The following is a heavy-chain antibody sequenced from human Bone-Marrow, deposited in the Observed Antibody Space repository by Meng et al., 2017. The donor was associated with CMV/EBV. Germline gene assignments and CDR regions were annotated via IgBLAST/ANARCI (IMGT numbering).Heavy chain of an antibody. J-gene: IGHJ1*01. CDR3: ASRRY. CDR1: GGSISGYY. Sequence: GSLRLSCTVSGGSISGYYWSWIRQPPGKGLEWIGEINHSGSTNYNPSLKSRVTISVDTSKNQFSLKLSSVTAADTAVYYCASRRYWGQGTLVTVSS. CDR2: INHSGST. V-gene: IGHV4-34*01.